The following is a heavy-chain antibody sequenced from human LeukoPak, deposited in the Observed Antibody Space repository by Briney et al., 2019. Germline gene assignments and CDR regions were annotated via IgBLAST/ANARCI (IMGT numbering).Heavy chain of an antibody. V-gene: IGHV1-2*02. CDR3: ARDRRLSVDIAMAPFDY. D-gene: IGHD5-18*01. CDR1: GYTFTGYY. CDR2: INPNSGGT. Sequence: ASVTVSCKSSGYTFTGYYMHWVRQAPGQGLEWMGWINPNSGGTNYAQKLRARVTMTTDTSTSTAYMELRSLRSDDTAVYYCARDRRLSVDIAMAPFDYWGQGTLVTVSS. J-gene: IGHJ4*02.